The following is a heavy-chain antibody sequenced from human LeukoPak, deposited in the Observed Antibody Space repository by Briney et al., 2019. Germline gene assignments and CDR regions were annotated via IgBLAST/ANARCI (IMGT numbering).Heavy chain of an antibody. Sequence: GGSLRLSCAASGFTFSSYAIHWVRQAPGKGLEWVAVISYDGSNKYYADSVKGRFTISRDNSKNTLYLQMNSLRADDTAVYYCAKVEQYQLPNYYGMDVWGQGTTVTVSS. J-gene: IGHJ6*02. D-gene: IGHD2-2*01. V-gene: IGHV3-30-3*01. CDR2: ISYDGSNK. CDR3: AKVEQYQLPNYYGMDV. CDR1: GFTFSSYA.